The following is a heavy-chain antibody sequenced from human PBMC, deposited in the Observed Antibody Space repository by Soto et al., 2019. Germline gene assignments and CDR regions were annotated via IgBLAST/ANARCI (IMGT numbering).Heavy chain of an antibody. D-gene: IGHD6-13*01. Sequence: GASVKVSCKASGYTFTSYDINWVRQATGQGLEWMGWMNPNSGNTGYAQKFQGRVTMTEDTSTDTAYMELSSLRSEDTAVYYCATSLLQQLAKDYWGQGTLVTVSS. CDR1: GYTFTSYD. CDR2: MNPNSGNT. J-gene: IGHJ4*02. V-gene: IGHV1-8*01. CDR3: ATSLLQQLAKDY.